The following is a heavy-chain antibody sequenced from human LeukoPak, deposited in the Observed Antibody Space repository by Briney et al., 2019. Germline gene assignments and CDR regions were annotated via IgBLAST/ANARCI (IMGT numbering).Heavy chain of an antibody. V-gene: IGHV1-69*05. CDR2: IIHIFGTA. D-gene: IGHD3-10*01. CDR3: ARDRAVTLGDRDNWFDP. Sequence: ASVKVSCKASGYSFTSYDINWVRQATRQGLEWMGGIIHIFGTANYAQKFQGRVTITTDESTSTAYMELSSLRSEDTAVYYCARDRAVTLGDRDNWFDPWGQGTLVTVSS. CDR1: GYSFTSYD. J-gene: IGHJ5*02.